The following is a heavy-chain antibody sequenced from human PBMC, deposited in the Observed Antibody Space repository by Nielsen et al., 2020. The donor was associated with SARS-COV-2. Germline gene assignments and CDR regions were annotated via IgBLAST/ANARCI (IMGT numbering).Heavy chain of an antibody. J-gene: IGHJ4*02. CDR1: GGSISSSSYY. CDR3: ARLIGYSTSSDY. CDR2: IYHSGST. Sequence: SETLSLTCTVSGGSISSSSYYWGWIRQPPGKGLEWIGSIYHSGSTYYNPSLKSRVTISVDRSKNQFSLKLSSVTAADTAVYYCARLIGYSTSSDYWGQGTLVTVSS. D-gene: IGHD6-13*01. V-gene: IGHV4-39*07.